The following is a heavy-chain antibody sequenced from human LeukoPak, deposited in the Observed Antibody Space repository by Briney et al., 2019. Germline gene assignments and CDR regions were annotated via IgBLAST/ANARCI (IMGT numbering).Heavy chain of an antibody. Sequence: GASVKVSCKASGYTFTSYAMHWVRQAPGQRLEWMGWINAGNGNTKYSQKFQGRVTITRDTSASTAYMELSSLRSEDTAVYYCARGGLLLWFGELFLDYFDYWGQGTLVTVSS. D-gene: IGHD3-10*01. CDR1: GYTFTSYA. CDR3: ARGGLLLWFGELFLDYFDY. J-gene: IGHJ4*02. V-gene: IGHV1-3*01. CDR2: INAGNGNT.